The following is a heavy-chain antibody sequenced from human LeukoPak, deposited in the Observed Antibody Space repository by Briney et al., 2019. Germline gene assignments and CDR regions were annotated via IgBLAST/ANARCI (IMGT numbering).Heavy chain of an antibody. CDR3: TRDDDFWSGYPTDY. Sequence: SSGDYYWSWVRQAPGKGLEWVGFIRSKAYGGTTDYAASVKGRFTISRDDSKSIAYLQMSSLKTEDTAVYYCTRDDDFWSGYPTDYWGQGTLVTVSS. CDR1: SSGDYY. D-gene: IGHD3-3*01. J-gene: IGHJ4*02. CDR2: IRSKAYGGTT. V-gene: IGHV3-49*04.